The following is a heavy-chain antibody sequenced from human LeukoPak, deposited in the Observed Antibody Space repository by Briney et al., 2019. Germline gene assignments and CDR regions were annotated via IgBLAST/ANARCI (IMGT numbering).Heavy chain of an antibody. J-gene: IGHJ4*02. V-gene: IGHV3-15*01. CDR2: IKSKTDGGTT. D-gene: IGHD2-15*01. CDR3: TTDRLVVVAAMPDY. Sequence: PGGSLRLSCAASGFTFNTYGMSWVRQAPGKGLEWVGRIKSKTDGGTTDYAAPVKGRFTISRDDSKNTLYLQMNSLKTEDTAVYHCTTDRLVVVAAMPDYWGQGTLVTVSS. CDR1: GFTFNTYG.